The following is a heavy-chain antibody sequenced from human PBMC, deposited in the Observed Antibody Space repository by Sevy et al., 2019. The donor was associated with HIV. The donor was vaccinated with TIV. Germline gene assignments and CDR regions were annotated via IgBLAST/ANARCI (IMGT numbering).Heavy chain of an antibody. J-gene: IGHJ4*02. CDR3: ARDRSTRWINYYFDY. V-gene: IGHV3-30-3*01. Sequence: GGSQRLSCAASGFTFSDYAMHWVRHTQGKGLEWVAVISYDRINKNYADSVKGRFTLSRDNSKNTLSLQMNSPRTEDTAVYYCARDRSTRWINYYFDYWGQGTLVTVSS. D-gene: IGHD2-2*01. CDR1: GFTFSDYA. CDR2: ISYDRINK.